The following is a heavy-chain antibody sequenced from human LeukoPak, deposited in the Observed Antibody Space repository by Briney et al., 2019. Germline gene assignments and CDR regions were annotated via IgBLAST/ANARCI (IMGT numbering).Heavy chain of an antibody. V-gene: IGHV4-4*07. Sequence: PSETLSLTCTVSGGSISSYYWSWIRQPAGKGLEWIGRIYTSGSTNYNPSLKSRVTMLVDTSKNQFSLKLSSVTAADTAVYYCARVARSYYYYGMDVWGQGTTVTVSS. CDR1: GGSISSYY. CDR3: ARVARSYYYYGMDV. CDR2: IYTSGST. J-gene: IGHJ6*02.